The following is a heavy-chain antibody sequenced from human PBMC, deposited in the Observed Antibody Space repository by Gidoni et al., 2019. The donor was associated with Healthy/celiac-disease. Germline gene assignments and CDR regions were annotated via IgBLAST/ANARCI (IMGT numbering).Heavy chain of an antibody. CDR1: GFTFSSYG. D-gene: IGHD6-6*01. J-gene: IGHJ6*02. V-gene: IGHV3-33*01. CDR3: ARDRLSAARPGSLRGGMDV. CDR2: RGEDGSNK. Sequence: VQLVESGGGVVQPGRSLRLSCAASGFTFSSYGMHWVRQAPGTWLEWVEVRGEDGSNKYYADAVKGRFTISRDNSKNTLYLQMNSLRAEDTAVYYCARDRLSAARPGSLRGGMDVWGQGTTVTVSS.